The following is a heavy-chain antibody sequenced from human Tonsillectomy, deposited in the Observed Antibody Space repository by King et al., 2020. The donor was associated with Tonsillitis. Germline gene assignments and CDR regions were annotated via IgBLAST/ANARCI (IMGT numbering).Heavy chain of an antibody. D-gene: IGHD4-17*01. CDR2: IRSKANSYAT. Sequence: VQLVEPGGGLVQPGGSLTLSCAASGFTFSGAAMHWVRQASGKGLEWVGLIRSKANSYATVYAASVNGRFTVSRDDSKKTAYLQVNSLKTEDTAVYYCTRGGDYDSGYYYGMDVWGQGTTVTVSS. CDR1: GFTFSGAA. V-gene: IGHV3-73*02. J-gene: IGHJ6*02. CDR3: TRGGDYDSGYYYGMDV.